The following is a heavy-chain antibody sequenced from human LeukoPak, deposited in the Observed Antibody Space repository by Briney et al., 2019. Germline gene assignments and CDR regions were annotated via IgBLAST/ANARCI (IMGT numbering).Heavy chain of an antibody. CDR3: ARQSYSSSWYFSDS. J-gene: IGHJ5*02. D-gene: IGHD6-13*01. CDR1: GYSFAHYW. Sequence: GESLKISCKGSGYSFAHYWIGWVRQMPGEGLEWMGVIYPDDSDTKYSPSFQGQVTISADKSISTAYLQWSSLKASDTAMYYCARQSYSSSWYFSDSWGQGTLVTVSS. V-gene: IGHV5-51*01. CDR2: IYPDDSDT.